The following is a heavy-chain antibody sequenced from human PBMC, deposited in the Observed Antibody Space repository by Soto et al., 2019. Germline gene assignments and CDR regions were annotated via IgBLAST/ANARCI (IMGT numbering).Heavy chain of an antibody. J-gene: IGHJ4*02. V-gene: IGHV4-59*08. Sequence: SETLSLTCTVSGGSISSYYWSWIRQPPGKGLEWIGYIYYSGSTNYNPSLKSRVTISVDTSKNQFSLKLSSVTAADTAVYYCARHGLWFGGSYYFDYWGQGTLVTVSS. D-gene: IGHD3-10*01. CDR2: IYYSGST. CDR1: GGSISSYY. CDR3: ARHGLWFGGSYYFDY.